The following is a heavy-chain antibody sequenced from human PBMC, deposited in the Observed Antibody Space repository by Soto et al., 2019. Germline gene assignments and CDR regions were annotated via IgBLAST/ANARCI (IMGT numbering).Heavy chain of an antibody. Sequence: EVQLVESGGALIQPGGSLRLSCAASGFTVSGTRMTWVRQAPGEGLEWVSVIYEGGGTFYPDSVKGRFTISRDNSKNTVYLQMNSLRVEDKAVYYCAGGGRSVNYYPGLYWGQGTLVTVSS. V-gene: IGHV3-53*01. CDR3: AGGGRSVNYYPGLY. J-gene: IGHJ4*02. D-gene: IGHD1-26*01. CDR1: GFTVSGTR. CDR2: IYEGGGT.